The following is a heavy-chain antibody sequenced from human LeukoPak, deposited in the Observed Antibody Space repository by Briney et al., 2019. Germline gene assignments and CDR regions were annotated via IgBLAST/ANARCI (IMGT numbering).Heavy chain of an antibody. CDR2: VMPMFGKT. D-gene: IGHD2-2*01. J-gene: IGHJ4*02. V-gene: IGHV1-69*06. Sequence: GASVKVSCKASGGTFSSYDISWVRQAPGQGLEWVGGVMPMFGKTNYAQKFQGRGTTTADKATSTDYMELSSLRSEDTAVYYCAGGRTDIVVVPATLRNYYFDYWGQGTLVTVSS. CDR3: AGGRTDIVVVPATLRNYYFDY. CDR1: GGTFSSYD.